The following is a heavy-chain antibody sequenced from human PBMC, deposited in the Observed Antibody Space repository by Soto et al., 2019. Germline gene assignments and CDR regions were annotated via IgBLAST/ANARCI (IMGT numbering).Heavy chain of an antibody. V-gene: IGHV1-46*01. Sequence: QVQLVQSGAEVKKPGASVKVSCKASGYTFTSYYMHWVRLAPGQGLEWMGIINPDGGGTSYAQQFQGRVIMTRDTSTSTVYMEMSSLISDDTAVYYCDVVGNYLSMDVWCQRTTVTGS. J-gene: IGHJ6*02. CDR1: GYTFTSYY. D-gene: IGHD4-4*01. CDR2: INPDGGGT. CDR3: DVVGNYLSMDV.